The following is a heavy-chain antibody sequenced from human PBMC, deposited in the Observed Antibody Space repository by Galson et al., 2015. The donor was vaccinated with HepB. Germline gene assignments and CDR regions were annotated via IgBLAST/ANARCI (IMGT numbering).Heavy chain of an antibody. V-gene: IGHV3-48*02. D-gene: IGHD3-22*01. CDR3: ARDNYDSSGYLKY. CDR2: ISSSSSTI. Sequence: SLRLSCAASGFTFSSYSMNWVRQAPGKGLEWVSYISSSSSTIYYADSVKGRFTISRDNAKNSLFLQMNSLRDEDTAVYYCARDNYDSSGYLKYWGQGTLVTVSS. J-gene: IGHJ4*02. CDR1: GFTFSSYS.